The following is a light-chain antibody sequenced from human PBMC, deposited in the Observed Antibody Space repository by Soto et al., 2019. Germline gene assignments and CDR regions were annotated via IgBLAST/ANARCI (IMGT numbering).Light chain of an antibody. J-gene: IGKJ1*01. V-gene: IGKV1-8*01. CDR3: QQHYSYPPT. Sequence: AIRMTQSPASFSASTGERVTITCRASQGVSSYLAWYQQKPGQAPKLLIYDASTLHSGVPSRFSGSGSGTDFTLTISSLQSEDFAAYYCQQHYSYPPTFGQGTKVEIK. CDR1: QGVSSY. CDR2: DAS.